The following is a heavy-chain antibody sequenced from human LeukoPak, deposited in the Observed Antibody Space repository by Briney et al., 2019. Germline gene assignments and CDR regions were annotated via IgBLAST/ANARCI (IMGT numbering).Heavy chain of an antibody. CDR1: GYTFTSYG. D-gene: IGHD3-22*01. V-gene: IGHV1-2*02. CDR3: ARVRLTYYDSSGYYSLASFDY. J-gene: IGHJ4*02. Sequence: ASVKVSCKASGYTFTSYGISWVRQAPGQGLEWMGWINPNSGGTNYAQKFQGRVTMTRDTSISTAYMELSRLRSDDTAVYYCARVRLTYYDSSGYYSLASFDYWGQGTLVTVSS. CDR2: INPNSGGT.